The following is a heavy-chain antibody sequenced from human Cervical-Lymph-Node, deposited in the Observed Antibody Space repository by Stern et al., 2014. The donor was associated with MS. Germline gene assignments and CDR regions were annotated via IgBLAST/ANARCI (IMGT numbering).Heavy chain of an antibody. V-gene: IGHV1-69*01. D-gene: IGHD2-2*01. Sequence: QVQLLQPGSEVTKPGSSVNVTCKASGGTFRNFAVNWVRQAPGQGLEWVGGIIPVFGTPTYAQKFQGRLTIISDESTNTVYMELSSLTTDDTATYFCASAHPATRRGYKGMNVWGQGTTIAVSS. J-gene: IGHJ6*02. CDR1: GGTFRNFA. CDR3: ASAHPATRRGYKGMNV. CDR2: IIPVFGTP.